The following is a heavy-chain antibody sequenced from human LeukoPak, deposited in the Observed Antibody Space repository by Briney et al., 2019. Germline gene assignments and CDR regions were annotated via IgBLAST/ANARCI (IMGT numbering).Heavy chain of an antibody. Sequence: GESLKISCKGSGYIFTSYWIGWVRHMPGKGLEWMGIIYPSDTVTRYSPSSQCQVTISSDQSISTAYLQWSSLKASDTAMYYCARRVSSWYFDYWGQGTLVTVSS. CDR2: IYPSDTVT. CDR3: ARRVSSWYFDY. CDR1: GYIFTSYW. V-gene: IGHV5-51*01. D-gene: IGHD6-13*01. J-gene: IGHJ4*02.